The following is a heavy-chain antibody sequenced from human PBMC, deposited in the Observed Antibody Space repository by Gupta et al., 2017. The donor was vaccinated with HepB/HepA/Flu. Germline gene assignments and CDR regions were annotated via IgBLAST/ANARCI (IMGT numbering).Heavy chain of an antibody. CDR2: VSSRSSYI. D-gene: IGHD6-6*01. CDR3: ARKDSSSSFDY. V-gene: IGHV3-21*01. CDR1: GFTFISYS. Sequence: EAQLVESGGGLVKPGGSLRLSCAASGFTFISYSMNWVRQAPGKGLEWVSSVSSRSSYIYYADSVKGRFTISRDNAKNSLYLQMNSLRAEDTAVYYCARKDSSSSFDYWGQGTLVTGSS. J-gene: IGHJ4*02.